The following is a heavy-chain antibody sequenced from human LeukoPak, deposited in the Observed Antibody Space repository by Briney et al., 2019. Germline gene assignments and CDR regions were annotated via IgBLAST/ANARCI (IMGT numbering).Heavy chain of an antibody. J-gene: IGHJ4*02. V-gene: IGHV4-61*02. CDR3: ASGDYVWGSYRAIDY. D-gene: IGHD3-16*02. CDR1: GGSISSSSYY. CDR2: IYTSGST. Sequence: SETLSLTCTVSGGSISSSSYYWSWIRQPAGKGLEWIGRIYTSGSTNYNPSLKSRVTISVDTSKNQFSLKLSSVTAADTAVYYCASGDYVWGSYRAIDYWGQGTLVTVSS.